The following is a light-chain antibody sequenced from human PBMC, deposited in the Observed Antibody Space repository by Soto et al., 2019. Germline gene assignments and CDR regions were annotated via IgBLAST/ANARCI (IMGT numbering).Light chain of an antibody. CDR1: QSISRS. J-gene: IGKJ1*01. V-gene: IGKV3-20*01. Sequence: EIVLTQSPAILSVSPVERATLSCRASQSISRSLAWYQQKPGQAPRLLIYGASNRATGIPDRFSGCASGTDSTLTISRLEPEDFAVYHCQQYGRSWTFGQGTKVDIK. CDR2: GAS. CDR3: QQYGRSWT.